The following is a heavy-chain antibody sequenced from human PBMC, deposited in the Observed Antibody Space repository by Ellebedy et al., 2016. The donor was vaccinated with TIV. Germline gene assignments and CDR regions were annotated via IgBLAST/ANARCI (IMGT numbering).Heavy chain of an antibody. D-gene: IGHD5-24*01. J-gene: IGHJ4*02. Sequence: MPSETLSLTCTVSGGSISSSSYYWGWIRQPPGKGLEWIGSFYYSGSTYYNPSLKSRVTISVDTSKNQFSLKLSSVTAADTAVYYCARRDSRDGYNFVDYWGQGTLVTVSS. V-gene: IGHV4-39*07. CDR2: FYYSGST. CDR1: GGSISSSSYY. CDR3: ARRDSRDGYNFVDY.